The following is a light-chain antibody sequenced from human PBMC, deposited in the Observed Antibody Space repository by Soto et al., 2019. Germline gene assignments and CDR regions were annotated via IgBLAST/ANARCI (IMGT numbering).Light chain of an antibody. V-gene: IGKV3-15*01. Sequence: EIVLTQSPGTLSLSPGEGATVSCRVSQSINSKSLVWYQRKFGQAPRLLIYSASIRAAATPARFSGSGAGTNFSLTISSLQSEDFAVYYCQQHDKLPPAFGQGTKVDLK. CDR1: QSINSKS. CDR2: SAS. J-gene: IGKJ1*01. CDR3: QQHDKLPPA.